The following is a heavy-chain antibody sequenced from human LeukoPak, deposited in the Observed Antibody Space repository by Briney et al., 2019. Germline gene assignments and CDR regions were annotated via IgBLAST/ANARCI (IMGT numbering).Heavy chain of an antibody. D-gene: IGHD6-13*01. V-gene: IGHV3-23*01. CDR1: GFTFRSYA. CDR2: ISGSGGTT. CDR3: AKSPGYSRRLIDY. Sequence: GGSLRLSCAASGFTFRSYAMSWVRQAPGKGLEWVSAISGSGGTTYYADSVKGRFNISRDNSKNTLYLQMNSLRAEDTAVYYCAKSPGYSRRLIDYWGQGSLVSVSS. J-gene: IGHJ4*02.